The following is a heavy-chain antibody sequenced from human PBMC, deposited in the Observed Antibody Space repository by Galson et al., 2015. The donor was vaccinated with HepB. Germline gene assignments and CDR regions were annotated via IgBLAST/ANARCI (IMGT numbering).Heavy chain of an antibody. J-gene: IGHJ6*02. CDR3: ARVGVVPAAMPRYYYYYGMDV. D-gene: IGHD2-2*01. Sequence: SVKVSCKASGYTFTGYYMHWVRQAPGQGLEWMGIINPSGGSTSYAQKFQGRVTMTRDTSTSTVYMELSSVRSEDTAVYYCARVGVVPAAMPRYYYYYGMDVWGQGTTVTVSS. CDR1: GYTFTGYY. CDR2: INPSGGST. V-gene: IGHV1-46*03.